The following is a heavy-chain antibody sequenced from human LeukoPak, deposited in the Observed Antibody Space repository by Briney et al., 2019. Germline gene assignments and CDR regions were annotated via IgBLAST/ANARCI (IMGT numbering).Heavy chain of an antibody. CDR3: AKEWKWGATYNYYYGMNV. J-gene: IGHJ6*01. CDR1: GFSFSNYA. V-gene: IGHV3-23*01. Sequence: GGSLRLSCEASGFSFSNYAMNWVRQAPGKGLEWVSGISGSGGSTYYAISGSGGTTYSPDSVKGRFTISRDNSKNTLYLQINSLRAEDTAIYYCAKEWKWGATYNYYYGMNVWXQXTTVIVSS. D-gene: IGHD1-26*01. CDR2: ISGSGGSTYYAISGSGGTT.